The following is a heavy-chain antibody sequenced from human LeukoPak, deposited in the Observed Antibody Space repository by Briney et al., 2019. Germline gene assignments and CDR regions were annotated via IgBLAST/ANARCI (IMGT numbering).Heavy chain of an antibody. Sequence: ASVKVSCKAPGYTFTSYDIDWVRQATGQGLEWMGWMNPNSGNTGYAQKFQGRVTMTRNTSISTAYMELSSLRSEDTAVYYCAREGYSGYDPLFDPWGQGTLVTVSS. J-gene: IGHJ5*02. V-gene: IGHV1-8*01. CDR3: AREGYSGYDPLFDP. CDR1: GYTFTSYD. D-gene: IGHD5-12*01. CDR2: MNPNSGNT.